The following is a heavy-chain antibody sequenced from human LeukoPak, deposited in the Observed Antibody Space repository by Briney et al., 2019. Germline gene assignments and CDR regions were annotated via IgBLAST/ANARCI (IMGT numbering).Heavy chain of an antibody. D-gene: IGHD2-2*01. CDR2: ISYDGSNK. Sequence: GGTLRLSCAASGFTFSSYGMHWIRQAPGKGLEGGAVISYDGSNKYHAESVKGRFTISRDNSKNTLFLQMNILGAEDTAVYYCAKDRILSVVPAVAVDYWGRGTLVTVSS. V-gene: IGHV3-30*18. CDR3: AKDRILSVVPAVAVDY. CDR1: GFTFSSYG. J-gene: IGHJ4*02.